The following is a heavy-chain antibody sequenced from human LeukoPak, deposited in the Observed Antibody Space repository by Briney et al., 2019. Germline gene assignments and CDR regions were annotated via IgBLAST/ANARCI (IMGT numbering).Heavy chain of an antibody. D-gene: IGHD4-17*01. Sequence: GGSLRLSCAASGFTFSSYSMNWVRQAPGKGLEWVSSISSSSSYIYYADSVKGRFTISRDNAKNSLYLQMNSLRAEDTAVYYCASQGGISHYGSDAFDIWGQGTMVIVSS. CDR1: GFTFSSYS. CDR2: ISSSSSYI. V-gene: IGHV3-21*01. J-gene: IGHJ3*02. CDR3: ASQGGISHYGSDAFDI.